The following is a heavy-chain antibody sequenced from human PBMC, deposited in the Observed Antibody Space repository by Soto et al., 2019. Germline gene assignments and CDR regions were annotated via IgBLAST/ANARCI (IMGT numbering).Heavy chain of an antibody. V-gene: IGHV3-23*01. D-gene: IGHD7-27*01. CDR1: GFTFSSYA. CDR2: ISGSGGST. J-gene: IGHJ6*03. CDR3: AKATARWGMGYYMDV. Sequence: EVQLLESGGGLVQPGGSLRLSCAASGFTFSSYAMSWVRQAPGKGLEWVSAISGSGGSTYYADSVKGRVTISRDNSKNTLYLQMNSLRAEDTAVYYCAKATARWGMGYYMDVWGKGTTVTVSS.